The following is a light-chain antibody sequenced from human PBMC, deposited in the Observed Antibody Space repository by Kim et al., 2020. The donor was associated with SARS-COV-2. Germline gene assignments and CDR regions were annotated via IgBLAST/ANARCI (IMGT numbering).Light chain of an antibody. Sequence: SLSRGASASLYCWASESVATHLAWYPQKPGQAPSLVGSGASVRAPGIPDRFRGSGSGTGFSLTITRVEPEDFAVYFCQHYASSQYTFGPGTKLEI. CDR1: ESVATHL. CDR2: GAS. CDR3: QHYASSQYT. V-gene: IGKV3-20*01. J-gene: IGKJ2*01.